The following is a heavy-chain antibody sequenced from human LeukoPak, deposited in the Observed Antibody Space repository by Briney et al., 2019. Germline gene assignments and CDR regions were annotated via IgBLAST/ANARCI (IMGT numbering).Heavy chain of an antibody. J-gene: IGHJ6*02. CDR1: GFTFTTYW. CDR3: ARDAVDTANAV. Sequence: GGSLSLSCAASGFTFTTYWMHWVRQAPGKGLVWVSHINSDGSITSYADSVKGRFTISRDNAKNTLYLQMNSLRAEDTAVYYCARDAVDTANAVWGQGTTVTVSS. D-gene: IGHD5-18*01. CDR2: INSDGSIT. V-gene: IGHV3-74*01.